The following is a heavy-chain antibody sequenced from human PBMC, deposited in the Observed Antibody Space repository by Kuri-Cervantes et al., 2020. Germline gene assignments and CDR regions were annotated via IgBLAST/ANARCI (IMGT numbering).Heavy chain of an antibody. CDR3: ARDEGVRGVIRDAFDI. CDR2: ISSSSSYI. CDR1: GFTFSSYS. J-gene: IGHJ3*02. Sequence: GESLKISCAASGFTFSSYSMNWVRQAPGKGLEWVSSISSSSSYIYYADSVKGRFTISRDNAKNSLYLQMNSLRAEDTAVYYCARDEGVRGVIRDAFDIWGQGTMVTVSS. D-gene: IGHD3-10*01. V-gene: IGHV3-21*01.